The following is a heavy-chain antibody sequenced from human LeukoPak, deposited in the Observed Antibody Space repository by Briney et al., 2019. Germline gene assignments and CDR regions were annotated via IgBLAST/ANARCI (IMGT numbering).Heavy chain of an antibody. CDR2: IYYSGHT. D-gene: IGHD5-18*01. CDR1: GDSMSSYY. Sequence: SETLSLTCTVSGDSMSSYYWGWIRQPPGKGLEWIGYIYYSGHTNYNPSLKSRVAISVDTSKNQFSLKMRSVTAADTAVYYCARDRRDTSMVWDYWGRGTLVTVSS. V-gene: IGHV4-59*01. J-gene: IGHJ4*02. CDR3: ARDRRDTSMVWDY.